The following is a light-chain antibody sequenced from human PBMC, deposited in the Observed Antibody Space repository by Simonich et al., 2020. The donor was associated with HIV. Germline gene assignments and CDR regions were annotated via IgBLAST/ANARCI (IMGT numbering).Light chain of an antibody. Sequence: EIVMTQSPGTLSLSPGERATPSCRASQSVSSSYLAWYQKKPGLAPRLLIYDASSRATGIPDRFSGSGSGTDFTLTISRLEPEDFAVYYCQQYGSSPQTFGQGTKLEIK. CDR1: QSVSSSY. V-gene: IGKV3D-20*01. CDR2: DAS. CDR3: QQYGSSPQT. J-gene: IGKJ2*01.